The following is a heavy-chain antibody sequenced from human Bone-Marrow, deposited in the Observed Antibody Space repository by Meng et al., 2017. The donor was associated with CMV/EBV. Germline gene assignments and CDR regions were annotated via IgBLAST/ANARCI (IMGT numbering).Heavy chain of an antibody. V-gene: IGHV3-30*04. CDR3: AKADCGRSGCKLIDY. J-gene: IGHJ4*02. D-gene: IGHD6-19*01. CDR2: VSYDGSNK. Sequence: GGSLRLSCAASGFTFSTYAMHWVRQAPGKGLEWVAVVSYDGSNKFYADSVRGRFTISRDTPKNTLYLQMNNLRAEDTAVYYCAKADCGRSGCKLIDYWGQGTLVTVSS. CDR1: GFTFSTYA.